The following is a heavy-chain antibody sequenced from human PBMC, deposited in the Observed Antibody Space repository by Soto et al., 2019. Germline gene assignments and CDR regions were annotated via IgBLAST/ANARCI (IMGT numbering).Heavy chain of an antibody. D-gene: IGHD3-22*01. CDR2: ISYDGSNK. Sequence: SVGSLRLSCAASGFTFSSYGMHWVRQAPGKGLEWVAVISYDGSNKYYADSVKGRFTISRDNSKNTLYLQMNSLRAEDTAVYYCAKDSSGYFDYWGQGTLVTVSS. CDR3: AKDSSGYFDY. CDR1: GFTFSSYG. V-gene: IGHV3-30*18. J-gene: IGHJ4*02.